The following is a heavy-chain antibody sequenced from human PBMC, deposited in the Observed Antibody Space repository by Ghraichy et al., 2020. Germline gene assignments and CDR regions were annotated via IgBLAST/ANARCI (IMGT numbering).Heavy chain of an antibody. V-gene: IGHV3-23*01. Sequence: GESLNISCAASGFTFNNYAMSWVRQAPGKGLEWVAGISGSGGVPYYADSVKGRFTISRDNSKNTLYLQMNSLRVEDTAVYYCAKDSLGDYFYYGMDVWGQGTTVTVSS. J-gene: IGHJ6*02. CDR3: AKDSLGDYFYYGMDV. CDR2: ISGSGGVP. D-gene: IGHD1-26*01. CDR1: GFTFNNYA.